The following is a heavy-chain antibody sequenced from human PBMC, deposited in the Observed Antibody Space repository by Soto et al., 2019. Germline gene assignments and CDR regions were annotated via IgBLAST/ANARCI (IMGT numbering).Heavy chain of an antibody. CDR3: AQLSSGFYNNFDY. CDR2: ITGTGGST. Sequence: EVQLLESGGGLVQPGGSLRLSCAASGFTFSGYAMSWVRQAPGKGLEWVSTITGTGGSTYYADSVTGRFTISRDKSKNTVYLQMDSLRAEDTAVYYCAQLSSGFYNNFDYWGQGTLVTVSS. CDR1: GFTFSGYA. D-gene: IGHD6-19*01. J-gene: IGHJ4*02. V-gene: IGHV3-23*01.